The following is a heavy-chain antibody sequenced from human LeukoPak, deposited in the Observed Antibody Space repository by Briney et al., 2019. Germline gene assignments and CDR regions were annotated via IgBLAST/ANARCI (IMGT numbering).Heavy chain of an antibody. CDR1: GGSFSGYY. CDR3: ARLRRYCSGGSCYSVSSYYYYYMDV. CDR2: INHSGST. J-gene: IGHJ6*03. Sequence: SETLSLTCAVYGGSFSGYYWSWIRQPPGKGLEWTGEINHSGSTNYNPSLKSRVTISVDTSKNQFSLKLSSVTAADTAVYYCARLRRYCSGGSCYSVSSYYYYYMDVWGKGTTVTISS. V-gene: IGHV4-34*01. D-gene: IGHD2-15*01.